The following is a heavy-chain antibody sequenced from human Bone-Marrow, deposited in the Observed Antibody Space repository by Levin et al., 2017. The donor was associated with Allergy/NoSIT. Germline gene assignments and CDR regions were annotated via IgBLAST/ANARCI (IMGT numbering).Heavy chain of an antibody. J-gene: IGHJ6*03. CDR3: ARDGQVASPRKDYYYYYYMDV. CDR1: GYTFANYH. Sequence: EASVKVSCKASGYTFANYHMHWVRQTPGQGLEWMGVINPNGGTVAYSRRFRGRVIMTRDASANTVFMQLSSLRSEDTAVYYCARDGQVASPRKDYYYYYYMDVWGKGTTVTVSS. V-gene: IGHV1-46*03. CDR2: INPNGGTV. D-gene: IGHD3-3*02.